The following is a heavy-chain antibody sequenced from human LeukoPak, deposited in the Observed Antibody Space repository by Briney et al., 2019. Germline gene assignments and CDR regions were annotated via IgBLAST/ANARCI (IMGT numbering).Heavy chain of an antibody. CDR2: IYYGGST. Sequence: PSETLTLTCTVSGGSISSSDYYWGWIRQPPGKGLEWIGSIYYGGSTYYNPSLKSRVTISVDTSMNQFSLKLSFVTTADTAVYYCARALGYCSGGSCTRGYNWFDPWGQGTLVTVPS. CDR3: ARALGYCSGGSCTRGYNWFDP. J-gene: IGHJ5*02. CDR1: GGSISSSDYY. D-gene: IGHD2-15*01. V-gene: IGHV4-39*01.